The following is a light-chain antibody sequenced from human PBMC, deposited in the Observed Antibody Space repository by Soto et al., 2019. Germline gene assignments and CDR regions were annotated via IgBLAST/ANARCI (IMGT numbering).Light chain of an antibody. CDR2: DAS. V-gene: IGKV3D-11*01. J-gene: IGKJ5*01. CDR3: QQRASWVT. Sequence: VVMTQSPVTLSVSPGEGATLSCRASQDVGSNLAWYQQKPGQAPRLLIYDASNRATGIPARFSGSGSETDFTLTISSLEPEDYAVYYCQQRASWVTFGQGTRLDIK. CDR1: QDVGSN.